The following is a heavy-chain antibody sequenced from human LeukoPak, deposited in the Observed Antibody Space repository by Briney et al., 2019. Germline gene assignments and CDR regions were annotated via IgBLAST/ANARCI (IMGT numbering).Heavy chain of an antibody. Sequence: ASVKVSCKASGYTFTSYGISWVRQAPGQGLEWMGWINPHSGGTNYAQKFPGRVIMTRDTSISTAYMELSRLRSDDTAVYYCASNREYCGGDCYSYDAFDIWGQGTMVTVSS. V-gene: IGHV1-2*02. J-gene: IGHJ3*02. D-gene: IGHD2-21*01. CDR1: GYTFTSYG. CDR2: INPHSGGT. CDR3: ASNREYCGGDCYSYDAFDI.